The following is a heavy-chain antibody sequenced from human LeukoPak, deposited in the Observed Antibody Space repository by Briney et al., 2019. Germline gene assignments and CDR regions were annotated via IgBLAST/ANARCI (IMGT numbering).Heavy chain of an antibody. Sequence: ASVKVSCKASGYTFTGYYIHWVRQAPGQGLEWMGWINPDSGGTNYAQNFQGRVTMTRDTSISTAYMELSRLRSDDTAVYYCARDFYDSSGYYPDYWGQGTLVTVSS. CDR2: INPDSGGT. CDR3: ARDFYDSSGYYPDY. CDR1: GYTFTGYY. V-gene: IGHV1-2*02. J-gene: IGHJ4*02. D-gene: IGHD3-22*01.